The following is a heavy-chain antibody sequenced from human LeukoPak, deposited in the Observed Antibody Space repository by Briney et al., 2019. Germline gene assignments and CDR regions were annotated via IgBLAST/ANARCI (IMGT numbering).Heavy chain of an antibody. CDR1: GFDFNNYA. V-gene: IGHV3-23*01. J-gene: IGHJ4*02. CDR3: AKGAAIDH. CDR2: MSGSGYHTYYADSDKT. Sequence: GGSLRLSCAASGFDFNNYAMSWVRQGPGKRLEWVSAMSGSGYHTYYADSDKTYYADSVKGRFTISRDNSKSTVYLHMNNLGLEDTAIYYCAKGAAIDHWGQGTLVTVSS.